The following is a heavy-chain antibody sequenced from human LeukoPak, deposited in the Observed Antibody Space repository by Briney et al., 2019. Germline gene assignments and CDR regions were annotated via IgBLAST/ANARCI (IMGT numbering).Heavy chain of an antibody. CDR3: AKGSYYDSSGSFYFDY. J-gene: IGHJ4*02. Sequence: GGSLRLSCAASGFTFSSYAMSWVRQAPGKGLEWVSSISSSGGSTYYADSVKGRFTISRDNSRNTLYVQVNSLGTEDTAAYYCAKGSYYDSSGSFYFDYWGQGTLVTVSS. CDR1: GFTFSSYA. V-gene: IGHV3-23*01. CDR2: ISSSGGST. D-gene: IGHD3-22*01.